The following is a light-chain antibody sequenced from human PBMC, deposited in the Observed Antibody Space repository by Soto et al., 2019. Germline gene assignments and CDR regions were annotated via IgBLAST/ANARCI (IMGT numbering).Light chain of an antibody. CDR3: QQYDSYSWT. CDR1: QSISGW. Sequence: DIQMTQSPSTLSASVGDRVTITCRASQSISGWLAWYQQKPGEAPKILIYDASSLESGVPSRFSGSGAGTEFTLTISRLQPDDFATYYCQQYDSYSWTFGQGNKVEIK. V-gene: IGKV1-5*01. CDR2: DAS. J-gene: IGKJ1*01.